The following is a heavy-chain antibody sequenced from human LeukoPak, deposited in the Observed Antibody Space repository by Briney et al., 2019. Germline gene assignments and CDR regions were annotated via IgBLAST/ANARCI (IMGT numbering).Heavy chain of an antibody. D-gene: IGHD3-22*01. CDR1: GGSISSGGYY. Sequence: SETLSLTCTVSGGSISSGGYYWGWIRQHPGKGLEWIGYIYYSGSTYYNPTLKSRVTISVDTSKNQFSLKLSSVTAADTAVYYCARESYYDSSTFDPWGQGTLVTVSS. CDR3: ARESYYDSSTFDP. CDR2: IYYSGST. V-gene: IGHV4-31*03. J-gene: IGHJ5*02.